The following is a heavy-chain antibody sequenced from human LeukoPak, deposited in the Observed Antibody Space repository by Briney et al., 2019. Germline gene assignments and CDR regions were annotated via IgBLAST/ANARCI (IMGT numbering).Heavy chain of an antibody. CDR1: GYAFTSYD. CDR3: ARGYDNTLGAFDI. J-gene: IGHJ3*02. Sequence: ASVKVSCKASGYAFTSYDINWVRQAPGQGLEWMGWMNPNSGNTGYAQKFQGRVTMTRNTSISTAYMELSSLRSEDTAVYYCARGYDNTLGAFDIWGQGTMVTVSS. CDR2: MNPNSGNT. V-gene: IGHV1-8*01. D-gene: IGHD3-22*01.